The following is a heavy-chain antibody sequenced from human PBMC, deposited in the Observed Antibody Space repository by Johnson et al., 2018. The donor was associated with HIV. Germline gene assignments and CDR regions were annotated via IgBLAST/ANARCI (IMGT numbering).Heavy chain of an antibody. Sequence: VQLVESGGGLVQPGGSLRLSCAASGFTVSSNYISWVRQAPGQGLAWVSVIYIGGSTYYADSVKGRFTLARDNSKNTLYLQMNSLRAEDTAVYYCARIKLDYSSSFYRLDAFDIWGQGTMVTVSS. CDR1: GFTVSSNY. J-gene: IGHJ3*02. D-gene: IGHD6-6*01. CDR3: ARIKLDYSSSFYRLDAFDI. V-gene: IGHV3-66*02. CDR2: IYIGGST.